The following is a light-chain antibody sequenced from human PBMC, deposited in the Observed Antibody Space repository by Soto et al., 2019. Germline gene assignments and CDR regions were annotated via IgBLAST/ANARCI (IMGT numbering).Light chain of an antibody. V-gene: IGLV2-23*02. CDR3: CSFGGSGYV. Sequence: QSALTQPASVSGSPGQSITISCSGTTSDVGIVSWYQNHPGKAPRLMIHEVTKRPSGVSDRFSGSKSGNSASLTISGLQAEDEADYFCCSFGGSGYVFGTGTKVTVL. J-gene: IGLJ1*01. CDR2: EVT. CDR1: TSDVGI.